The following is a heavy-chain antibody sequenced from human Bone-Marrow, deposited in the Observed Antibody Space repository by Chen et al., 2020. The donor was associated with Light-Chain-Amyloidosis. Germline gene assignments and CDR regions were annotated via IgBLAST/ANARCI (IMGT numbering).Heavy chain of an antibody. Sequence: QVQLQESGPGLVKPSGTLSLTCAVSGGSISSSNWWSWVGQPPGKGLEWIGEIYHSGSTNYNPSLKSRVTISVDKSKNQFSLKLSSVTAADTAVYYCARAVRIAARRAGGYYGMDVWGQGTTVTVSS. V-gene: IGHV4-4*02. D-gene: IGHD6-6*01. CDR3: ARAVRIAARRAGGYYGMDV. CDR1: GGSISSSNW. J-gene: IGHJ6*02. CDR2: IYHSGST.